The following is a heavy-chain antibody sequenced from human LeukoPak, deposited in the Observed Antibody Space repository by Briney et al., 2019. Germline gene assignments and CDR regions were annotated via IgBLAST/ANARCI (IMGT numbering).Heavy chain of an antibody. D-gene: IGHD3-22*01. V-gene: IGHV3-30-3*01. CDR3: ARGSLSAVITTAEYFQH. CDR2: ISYDGSNK. Sequence: GGSLRLSCVASGFTFSSYWMHWVRQAPGKGLEWVAVISYDGSNKYYADSVKGRFTISRDNSKNTLYLQMNSLRAEDTAVYYCARGSLSAVITTAEYFQHWGQGTLVTVSS. CDR1: GFTFSSYW. J-gene: IGHJ1*01.